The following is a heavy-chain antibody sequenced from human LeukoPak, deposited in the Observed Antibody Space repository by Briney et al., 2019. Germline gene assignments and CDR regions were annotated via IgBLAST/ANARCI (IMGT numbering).Heavy chain of an antibody. V-gene: IGHV3-23*01. Sequence: PGASLRLSCAASGFTFSSYAMSWVRQAPGKGLEWVSAISGSSTSTYYADSVKGRFTISRDNSKNTLYLQMNSLRAEDTAIYYCAKDGVRDSPSVFDCWGQGTLVTVSS. D-gene: IGHD2-21*01. J-gene: IGHJ4*02. CDR2: ISGSSTST. CDR1: GFTFSSYA. CDR3: AKDGVRDSPSVFDC.